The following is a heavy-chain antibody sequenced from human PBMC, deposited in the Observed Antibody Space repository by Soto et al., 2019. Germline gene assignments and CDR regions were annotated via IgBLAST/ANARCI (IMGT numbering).Heavy chain of an antibody. J-gene: IGHJ4*02. D-gene: IGHD3-9*01. CDR1: GRSMSGYY. Sequence: SETLSLTCTVSGRSMSGYYWSWIRQPAGERLEWIGRIYTSGTTDFNPSLKGRVTMSVDTSKNQFSLKLTSVTAADTAMYYCAREDYYDTGYYVVWGQGTQVTVSS. CDR2: IYTSGTT. V-gene: IGHV4-4*07. CDR3: AREDYYDTGYYVV.